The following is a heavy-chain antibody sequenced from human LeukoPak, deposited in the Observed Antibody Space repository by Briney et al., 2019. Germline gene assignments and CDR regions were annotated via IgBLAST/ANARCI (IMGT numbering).Heavy chain of an antibody. D-gene: IGHD3-16*01. CDR1: RFPFSGNA. V-gene: IGHV3-23*01. J-gene: IGHJ4*02. CDR3: AKDLSWWGTADY. CDR2: VGGDEKA. Sequence: PGGSLRLSCAASRFPFSGNAMSWVRQAPGRGLEWVSGVGGDEKAHYADFVRGRFTISRDNSKKTVYLQMNRLTVEDTAVYYCAKDLSWWGTADYWGQGVLVTVSS.